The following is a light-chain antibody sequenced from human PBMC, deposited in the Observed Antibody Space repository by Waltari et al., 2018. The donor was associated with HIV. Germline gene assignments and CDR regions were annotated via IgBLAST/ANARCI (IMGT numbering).Light chain of an antibody. J-gene: IGLJ2*01. CDR3: QVWDESNEQVV. Sequence: YVLTQPPSVSVAPGQTARITCGGDNISGRKVHWYQRRPGQAPALVVFDDSDRPSGIPERFSGSISGNTATLIISRVEDGDEADYYCQVWDESNEQVVFGGGTRLTVL. CDR1: NISGRK. CDR2: DDS. V-gene: IGLV3-21*02.